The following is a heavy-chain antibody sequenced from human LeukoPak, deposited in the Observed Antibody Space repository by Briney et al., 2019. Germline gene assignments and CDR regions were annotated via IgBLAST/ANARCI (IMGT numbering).Heavy chain of an antibody. CDR3: AKTGWGAFDI. Sequence: GGSLRLSCAASGFTFSNAWMSWVRQAPGKGLEWVSGINWNGGSTGYADSVKGRFTISRDNSKNSLYLQMNSLRTEDTALYYCAKTGWGAFDIWGQGTMVTVSS. V-gene: IGHV3-20*04. D-gene: IGHD7-27*01. CDR2: INWNGGST. J-gene: IGHJ3*02. CDR1: GFTFSNAW.